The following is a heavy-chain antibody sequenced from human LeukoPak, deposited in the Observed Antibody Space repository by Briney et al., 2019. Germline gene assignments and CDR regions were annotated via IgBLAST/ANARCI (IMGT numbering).Heavy chain of an antibody. CDR2: ISGSGGST. V-gene: IGHV3-23*01. D-gene: IGHD4-17*01. Sequence: GGSLRLSCAASGFTFGSYAMSWVRQAPGKGLEWVSAISGSGGSTYYADSVKGRFTISRDNSKNTLYLQMNSLRAEDTAVYYCATTLTYTYGDPDYWGQGTLVTVSS. J-gene: IGHJ4*02. CDR1: GFTFGSYA. CDR3: ATTLTYTYGDPDY.